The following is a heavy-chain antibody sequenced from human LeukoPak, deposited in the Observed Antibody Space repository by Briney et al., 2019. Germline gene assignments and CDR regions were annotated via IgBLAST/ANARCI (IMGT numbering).Heavy chain of an antibody. V-gene: IGHV4-31*03. Sequence: PSETLSLTCTVSGGSISSGAYYWSWIRQHPGKGLEWIGYLAYSGSTYYNPSLESRFSISIDAFNNKFSLDVTSVTAAHTAVYYCAREYCGGDCYFDLWGRGALVTVSS. J-gene: IGHJ4*02. CDR3: AREYCGGDCYFDL. CDR2: LAYSGST. D-gene: IGHD2-21*02. CDR1: GGSISSGAYY.